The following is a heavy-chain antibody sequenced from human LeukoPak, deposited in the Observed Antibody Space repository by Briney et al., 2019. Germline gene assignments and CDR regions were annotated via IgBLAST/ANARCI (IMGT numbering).Heavy chain of an antibody. CDR2: INAGNDNT. D-gene: IGHD3-9*01. J-gene: IGHJ4*02. CDR3: ASSGSGGYDILTGYYKLDY. V-gene: IGHV1-3*01. CDR1: GYTFTSYA. Sequence: GASVKVSCKASGYTFTSYAMHWVRQAPGQRLEWMGWINAGNDNTKYSQKFQGRVTITRDTSASTAYMELSSLRSEDTAVYYCASSGSGGYDILTGYYKLDYWGQGTLVTVSS.